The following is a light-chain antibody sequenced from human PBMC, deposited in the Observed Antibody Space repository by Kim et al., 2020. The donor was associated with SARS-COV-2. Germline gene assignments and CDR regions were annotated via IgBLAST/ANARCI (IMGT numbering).Light chain of an antibody. J-gene: IGKJ5*01. CDR1: QSVSSY. Sequence: PGERATLSCRASQSVSSYLAWYQQKPGQGPRLLIYDASNRATGIPARFSGSGSGTDFTLTISSLEPEDFAVYYCQQRSNWPPITFGQGTRLEIK. V-gene: IGKV3-11*01. CDR2: DAS. CDR3: QQRSNWPPIT.